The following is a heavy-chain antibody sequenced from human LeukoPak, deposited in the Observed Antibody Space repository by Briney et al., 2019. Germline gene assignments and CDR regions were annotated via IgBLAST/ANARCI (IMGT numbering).Heavy chain of an antibody. CDR3: AKVDRGDYSSSPVPYYNYYMNV. J-gene: IGHJ6*03. D-gene: IGHD6-13*01. V-gene: IGHV3-21*01. CDR1: GFTFSYYS. CDR2: ISSSSSLI. Sequence: GGSLRLSCAASGFTFSYYSMNWVRQAPGRGLEWVSCISSSSSLIFYSDSVRGRFTISRDNAKNLLYLHMNSLRVEDTAVYYCAKVDRGDYSSSPVPYYNYYMNVWGKGSTVTVSS.